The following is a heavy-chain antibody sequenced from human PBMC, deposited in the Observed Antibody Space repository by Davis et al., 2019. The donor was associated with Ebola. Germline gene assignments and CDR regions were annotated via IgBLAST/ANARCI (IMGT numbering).Heavy chain of an antibody. J-gene: IGHJ5*02. Sequence: ASVKVSCKASGHTFSNSVISWVRQAPGQGFEWVGWISVYNGNTGYAQNLQGRVAMTADTSTNTVFMELKSLRFDDTAVYYCARDVTGGGNNWFDPWGQGTLVTVSS. D-gene: IGHD2-8*02. CDR1: GHTFSNSV. CDR2: ISVYNGNT. CDR3: ARDVTGGGNNWFDP. V-gene: IGHV1-18*01.